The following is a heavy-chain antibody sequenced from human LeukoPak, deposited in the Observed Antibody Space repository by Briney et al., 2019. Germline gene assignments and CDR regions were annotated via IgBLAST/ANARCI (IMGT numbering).Heavy chain of an antibody. J-gene: IGHJ4*02. CDR2: IIPIFGTA. V-gene: IGHV1-69*06. Sequence: SVKVSCKASGGTFSSYAISWVRQAPGQGLEWMGGIIPIFGTANYAQKFQGRVTITADKSTGTAYMELSSLRSEDTAVYYCARQGYPTLQLRSHIDYWGQGTLVTVSS. CDR3: ARQGYPTLQLRSHIDY. CDR1: GGTFSSYA. D-gene: IGHD5-24*01.